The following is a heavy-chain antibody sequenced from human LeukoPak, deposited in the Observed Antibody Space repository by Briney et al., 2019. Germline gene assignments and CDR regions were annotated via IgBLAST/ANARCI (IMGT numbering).Heavy chain of an antibody. Sequence: GGSLRLSCAASGFTFSSYSMNWVRQAPGKGLEWVSSISSSSSYIYYADSVKGRFTISRDNAKNSLYLQMNSLRAEDTAVYYCARDPEGYCSGGSCFEDYYYMDVWGKGTTVTVSS. V-gene: IGHV3-21*01. J-gene: IGHJ6*03. D-gene: IGHD2-15*01. CDR1: GFTFSSYS. CDR3: ARDPEGYCSGGSCFEDYYYMDV. CDR2: ISSSSSYI.